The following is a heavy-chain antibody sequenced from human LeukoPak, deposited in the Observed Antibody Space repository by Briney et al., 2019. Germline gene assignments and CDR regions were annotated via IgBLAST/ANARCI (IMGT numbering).Heavy chain of an antibody. Sequence: ASVKVSCKASGYTFTGCYMHWVRQAPGQGLEWMGWINPNSSGTNYAQKFQGRVTMTRDTSISTAYVELSRLRSDDTAVYYCRTDRYGDYGDYIDYWGQGTLVTVSS. CDR2: INPNSSGT. CDR1: GYTFTGCY. V-gene: IGHV1-2*02. J-gene: IGHJ4*02. CDR3: RTDRYGDYGDYIDY. D-gene: IGHD4-17*01.